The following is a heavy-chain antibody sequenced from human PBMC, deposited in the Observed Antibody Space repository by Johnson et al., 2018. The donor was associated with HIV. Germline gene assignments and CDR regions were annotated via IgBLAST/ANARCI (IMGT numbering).Heavy chain of an antibody. CDR3: QGGYCSSTSCRGDAFDI. D-gene: IGHD2-2*01. Sequence: QVQVVESGGGVVQPGGSLRLSCAASGFTFSSYGIHWVRQAPGKGLEWVAVISYDGSNKYYADSVKGRFTISRDNSKNTLYLQMNSLRAEDTAVYYCQGGYCSSTSCRGDAFDIWGQGTMVTVSS. CDR1: GFTFSSYG. J-gene: IGHJ3*02. V-gene: IGHV3-30*19. CDR2: ISYDGSNK.